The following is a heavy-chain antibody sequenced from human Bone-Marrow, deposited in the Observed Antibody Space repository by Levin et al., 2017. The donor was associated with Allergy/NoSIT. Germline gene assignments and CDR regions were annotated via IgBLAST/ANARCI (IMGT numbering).Heavy chain of an antibody. J-gene: IGHJ4*02. CDR3: ARDADRGGDLDY. CDR1: GFTFSDYW. Sequence: EASVKVSCAASGFTFSDYWMSWVRQAPGKSLERVAHINKDGSDKYYVDSVKGRITVSRDNAKNSVTLQMNSLRADDTAVYYCARDADRGGDLDYWGQGTLVTVSS. CDR2: INKDGSDK. D-gene: IGHD3-10*01. V-gene: IGHV3-7*04.